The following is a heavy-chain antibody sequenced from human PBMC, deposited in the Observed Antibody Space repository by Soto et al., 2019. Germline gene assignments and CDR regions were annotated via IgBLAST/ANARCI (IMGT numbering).Heavy chain of an antibody. CDR1: GFTFSNYG. CDR2: IWYDGNNK. J-gene: IGHJ4*02. Sequence: QVQLVESGGGVVQPGGSLRLSCAASGFTFSNYGMHWVRQAPGKGLEWVAVIWYDGNNKYYADSVKGRFTISRDNSNNTLYVQMTSLRAGDTAVYYCARGLHSLFDYWGQGNLVTVSS. V-gene: IGHV3-33*01. CDR3: ARGLHSLFDY. D-gene: IGHD2-21*01.